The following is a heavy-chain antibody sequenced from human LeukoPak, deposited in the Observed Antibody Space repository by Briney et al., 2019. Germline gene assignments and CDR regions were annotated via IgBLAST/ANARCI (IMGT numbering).Heavy chain of an antibody. CDR2: MYTSGST. V-gene: IGHV4-61*02. D-gene: IGHD3-9*01. CDR1: GGSLSSGRYY. CDR3: ARVGIRYFDWTHPKHFDY. Sequence: PSETLSLTCTVSGGSLSSGRYYWSWIRQPAGKGLEWIGRMYTSGSTNYNPSLKSRVTISVDTSKNQFSLKLSSVTAADTAVYYCARVGIRYFDWTHPKHFDYWGQGTLVTVSS. J-gene: IGHJ4*02.